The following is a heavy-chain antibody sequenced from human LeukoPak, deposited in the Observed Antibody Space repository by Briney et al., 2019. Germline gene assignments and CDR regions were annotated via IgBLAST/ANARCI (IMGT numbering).Heavy chain of an antibody. Sequence: GGSLRLSCEASGLTFSKAWMSWVRQAPGRGLEWVGRIKSEAYGGTTDYAAPVSGRFTISRDDSRNTLYLQMNGLKAEDTTVYYCTTDYYDSVGYSSYYWGRGTLVTVSS. D-gene: IGHD3-22*01. CDR3: TTDYYDSVGYSSYY. V-gene: IGHV3-15*01. J-gene: IGHJ4*02. CDR1: GLTFSKAW. CDR2: IKSEAYGGTT.